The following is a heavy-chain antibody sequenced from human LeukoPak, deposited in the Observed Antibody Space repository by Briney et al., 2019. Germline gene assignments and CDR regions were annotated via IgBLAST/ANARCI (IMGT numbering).Heavy chain of an antibody. CDR3: ARPLGDSSGYAFDI. Sequence: GGSLRLSCAASGFAFDDYGMSWVRQAPGKGLEWVSGINWNGGSTGYADSVKGRFTISRDNAKNSLYLQMNSLRAEDTALYYCARPLGDSSGYAFDIWGQGTMVTVSS. V-gene: IGHV3-20*04. CDR1: GFAFDDYG. D-gene: IGHD3-22*01. J-gene: IGHJ3*02. CDR2: INWNGGST.